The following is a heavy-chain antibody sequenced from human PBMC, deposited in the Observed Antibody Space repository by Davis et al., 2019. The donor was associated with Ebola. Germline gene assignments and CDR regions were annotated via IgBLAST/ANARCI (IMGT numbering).Heavy chain of an antibody. D-gene: IGHD3-22*01. V-gene: IGHV3-30-3*01. CDR1: GFTFSSYA. J-gene: IGHJ4*02. CDR2: ISYDGSNK. Sequence: PGGSLRLSCAASGFTFSSYAMHWVRQAPGKGLEWVAVISYDGSNKYYADSVKGRFTISRDNSKNTLYLQMNSLRAEDTAVYYCAREQYYYDSSGYYGYYFDYWGQGTLVTVSS. CDR3: AREQYYYDSSGYYGYYFDY.